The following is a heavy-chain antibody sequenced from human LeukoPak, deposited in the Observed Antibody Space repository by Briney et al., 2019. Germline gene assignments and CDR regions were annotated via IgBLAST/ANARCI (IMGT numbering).Heavy chain of an antibody. Sequence: QSGGSLRLSCAASGFTFSNYWMNWVRQAPGKGLEWVANIKYDGSEEHYVDSVKGRSTISRDNAKNSLYLQMNGLRAEDTAVYYCARDKTSVTTFGYWGQGTLVTVSS. CDR1: GFTFSNYW. CDR2: IKYDGSEE. V-gene: IGHV3-7*03. CDR3: ARDKTSVTTFGY. J-gene: IGHJ4*02. D-gene: IGHD4-17*01.